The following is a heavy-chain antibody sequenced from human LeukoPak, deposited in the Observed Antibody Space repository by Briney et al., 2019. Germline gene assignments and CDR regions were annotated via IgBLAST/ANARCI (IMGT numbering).Heavy chain of an antibody. CDR1: GFTFSNYA. J-gene: IGHJ5*02. V-gene: IGHV3-64*01. CDR2: INNNGRST. Sequence: GGSLRLSCTASGFTFSNYAMYWVRQAPGKGLEYVSAINNNGRSTYYGNSVKGRFTISRDNSKNMLYLQMGSLRAEDMAVYYCGRDPSRGGPANWFDPWGQGTLVTVSS. D-gene: IGHD3-16*01. CDR3: GRDPSRGGPANWFDP.